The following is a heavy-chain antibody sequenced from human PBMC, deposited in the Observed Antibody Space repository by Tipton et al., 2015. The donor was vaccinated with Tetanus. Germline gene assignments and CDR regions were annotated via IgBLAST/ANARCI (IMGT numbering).Heavy chain of an antibody. CDR3: ARANSGFDY. CDR1: GFTFSSYA. J-gene: IGHJ4*02. V-gene: IGHV3-30-3*01. CDR2: ISYDGSNK. Sequence: SLRLSCAASGFTFSSYAMHWVRQAPGKGLEWVAVISYDGSNKYYADSVKGRFTISRDNSKNTLYLQMNSLRAEDTAVYYCARANSGFDYWGQGTLVTVSS. D-gene: IGHD1-26*01.